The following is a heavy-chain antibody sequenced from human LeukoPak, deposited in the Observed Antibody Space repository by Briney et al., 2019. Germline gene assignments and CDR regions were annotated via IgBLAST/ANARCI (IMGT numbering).Heavy chain of an antibody. CDR3: ARESSRMYYNYMDV. CDR1: GFTFSSYW. D-gene: IGHD6-13*01. CDR2: IKQDGSEK. J-gene: IGHJ6*03. V-gene: IGHV3-7*01. Sequence: GGSLRLSCAASGFTFSSYWMSLVRQAPGKGLEWVANIKQDGSEKYYVDSVKGRFTISRDNAKNSLYLQMNSLRAEDTAVYYCARESSRMYYNYMDVWGKGTTVTVSS.